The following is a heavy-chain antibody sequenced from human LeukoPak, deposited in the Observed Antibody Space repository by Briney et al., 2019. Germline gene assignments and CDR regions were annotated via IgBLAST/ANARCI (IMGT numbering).Heavy chain of an antibody. CDR1: GFTFSSYW. CDR3: VRGRSYSGSAYFDY. CDR2: INSDGSST. Sequence: TGGSLRLSCAASGFTFSSYWMHWVRHPPGKGLVWVSRINSDGSSTSYADSVKGRFTVSRDNAKNTLYLQMNSLRAEDTAVYYCVRGRSYSGSAYFDYWGQGTLVTVSS. D-gene: IGHD1-26*01. J-gene: IGHJ4*02. V-gene: IGHV3-74*01.